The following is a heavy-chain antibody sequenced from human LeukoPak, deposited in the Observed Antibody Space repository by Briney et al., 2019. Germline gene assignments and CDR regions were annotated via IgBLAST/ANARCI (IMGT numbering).Heavy chain of an antibody. J-gene: IGHJ4*02. CDR1: GFTFGDYA. V-gene: IGHV3-49*04. Sequence: PGGSLRLSCTASGFTFGDYAMSWVRQAPGKGLEWVGFIRSKAYGGTTEYAASVKGRFTISRDDSKSIAYLQMNSLKTEDTAVYYCTRVFQLNFDYWGQGTLVTVSS. CDR2: IRSKAYGGTT. D-gene: IGHD2-2*01. CDR3: TRVFQLNFDY.